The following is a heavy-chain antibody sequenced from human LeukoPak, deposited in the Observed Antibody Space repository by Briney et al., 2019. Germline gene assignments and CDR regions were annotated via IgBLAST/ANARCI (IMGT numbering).Heavy chain of an antibody. V-gene: IGHV3-11*01. CDR1: GFTFSDYY. CDR3: ARDSGRITMVRGVNDAFDI. CDR2: ISSSGSTI. D-gene: IGHD3-10*01. J-gene: IGHJ3*02. Sequence: GGSLRLSCAASGFTFSDYYMSWIRQAPGKGLEWVSYISSSGSTIYYADSVKGRFTISRDNAKNSLYLQMNSLRAEDTAVYYCARDSGRITMVRGVNDAFDIWGQGTMVTVSS.